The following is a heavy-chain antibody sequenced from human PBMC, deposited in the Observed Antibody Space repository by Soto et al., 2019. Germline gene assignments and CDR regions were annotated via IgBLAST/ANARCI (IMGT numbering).Heavy chain of an antibody. CDR2: IIPSSATS. D-gene: IGHD2-2*01. CDR1: GDTFSTYT. J-gene: IGHJ6*02. V-gene: IGHV1-69*12. CDR3: AREGLVLVPTTVNSDYYYYAMDV. Sequence: QVQLVQSGAEVKKPGSSVKVSCKASGDTFSTYTITWMRQAPGQGLEWMGGIIPSSATSNYAQKFQGRVTITADECTNTAYVEMSSLTSEDTAVYYCAREGLVLVPTTVNSDYYYYAMDVWGQGTTVTVSS.